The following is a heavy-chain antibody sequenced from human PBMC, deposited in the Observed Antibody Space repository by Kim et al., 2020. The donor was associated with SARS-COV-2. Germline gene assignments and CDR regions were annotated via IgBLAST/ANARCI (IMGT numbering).Heavy chain of an antibody. Sequence: GGSLRLSCAASGFTFSGSAIHWVRQASGKGLEWVGRIRTKGNSYATAYAASIKGRFTISRDDSENAAYLQMNSLKTDDTAVYYCARLGDVQLWLEGMDVWGRGTTVTVSS. CDR3: ARLGDVQLWLEGMDV. CDR2: IRTKGNSYAT. D-gene: IGHD5-18*01. J-gene: IGHJ6*02. V-gene: IGHV3-73*01. CDR1: GFTFSGSA.